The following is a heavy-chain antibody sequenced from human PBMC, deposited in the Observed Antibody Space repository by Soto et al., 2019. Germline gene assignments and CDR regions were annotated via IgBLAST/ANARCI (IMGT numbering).Heavy chain of an antibody. CDR2: INPSGGST. D-gene: IGHD2-8*01. CDR3: ERDNGEEAAFDI. Sequence: QVQLVQSGAEVKKPGASVKVSCKASGYTFTSYYMHWVRQAPGQGLEWMGIINPSGGSTSYAQKFQGRVTMTRDTATSRVDMELSSLRSEDTAVYYCERDNGEEAAFDIWGQGTMVTVSS. V-gene: IGHV1-46*01. J-gene: IGHJ3*02. CDR1: GYTFTSYY.